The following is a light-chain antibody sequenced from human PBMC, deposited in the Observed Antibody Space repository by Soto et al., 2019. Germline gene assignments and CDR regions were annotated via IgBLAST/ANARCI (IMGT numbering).Light chain of an antibody. J-gene: IGLJ2*01. Sequence: QSVLTQPPSVSGAPGQRVTISCTGSSSNIGALYDVNWYQQLPGTAPKLLIYDNNNRPSGVPDRFSGSKSGTSASLAITGLQAEDEADYYCQSYDNILSGHVVFGGGTQLTVL. CDR2: DNN. V-gene: IGLV1-40*01. CDR1: SSNIGALYD. CDR3: QSYDNILSGHVV.